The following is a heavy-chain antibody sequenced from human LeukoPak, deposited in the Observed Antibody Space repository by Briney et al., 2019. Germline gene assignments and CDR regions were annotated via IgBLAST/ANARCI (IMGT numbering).Heavy chain of an antibody. Sequence: SETLSLTCTVSGGSISSSSYYWGWIRQPPGKGLEWIGSIYYSGSTYYNPSLKSRVTISVDTSKNQFSLKLSSVTAADTAMYYCASQRITDFGVVIPRGFDSWGQGTLVTVSS. V-gene: IGHV4-39*07. CDR2: IYYSGST. J-gene: IGHJ4*02. CDR1: GGSISSSSYY. D-gene: IGHD3-3*01. CDR3: ASQRITDFGVVIPRGFDS.